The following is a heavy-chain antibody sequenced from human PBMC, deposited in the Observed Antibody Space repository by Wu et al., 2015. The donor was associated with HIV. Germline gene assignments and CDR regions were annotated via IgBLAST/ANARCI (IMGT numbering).Heavy chain of an antibody. CDR3: AREIRWHSEILTGYRDDAFDI. J-gene: IGHJ3*02. Sequence: QVQLVQSGAEVKKPGSSVKVSCKASGGSFSRSGISWVRQAPGKGFEWMGRIIPNHGGANYAEKFEGRVTITADEATNTAYMDLSRLRSEDTAVYYCAREIRWHSEILTGYRDDAFDIWGQGTVVTVSS. V-gene: IGHV1-69*11. CDR1: GGSFSRSG. D-gene: IGHD3-9*01. CDR2: IIPNHGGA.